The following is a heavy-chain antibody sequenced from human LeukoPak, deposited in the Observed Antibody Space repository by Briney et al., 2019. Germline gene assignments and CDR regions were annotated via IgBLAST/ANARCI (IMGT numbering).Heavy chain of an antibody. CDR1: GFTVSSNY. J-gene: IGHJ4*02. CDR2: IYSGGST. V-gene: IGHV3-53*01. CDR3: ARDGYGGNSYFDY. D-gene: IGHD4-23*01. Sequence: GGSLRLSCAASGFTVSSNYMSWVRQAPGKGLEWVSVIYSGGSTYYADSVKGRFTISRDNSKNTLYLQMNRLRAEDTAVYYCARDGYGGNSYFDYWGQGTLVTVSS.